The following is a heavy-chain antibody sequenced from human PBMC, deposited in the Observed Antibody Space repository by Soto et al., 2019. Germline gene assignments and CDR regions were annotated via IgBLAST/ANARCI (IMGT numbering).Heavy chain of an antibody. CDR3: ARDSRNYYYYMDV. J-gene: IGHJ6*03. Sequence: EVQLVESGGGLVQPGGSLRLSCAASGFTFSSYNMNWVRQAPGKGLEWISDISLSSSTIFYADSVKGRFTISRDNAKNALYLQMNSLRAEDTAVYYCARDSRNYYYYMDVWGKETTVTVSS. CDR1: GFTFSSYN. CDR2: ISLSSSTI. V-gene: IGHV3-48*01.